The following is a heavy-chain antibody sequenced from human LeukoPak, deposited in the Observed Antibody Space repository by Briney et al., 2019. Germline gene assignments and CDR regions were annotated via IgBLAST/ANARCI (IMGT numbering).Heavy chain of an antibody. Sequence: PGGSLRLSCAASGFTFSSYWMHWVRQAPGKGLVWVSRINSDGSSTSYADSVKGRFTISRDNAKNTLYLQMNSLRAEDTAVYYCAREPVGSGWGFDYWGQGTLVTVSS. V-gene: IGHV3-74*01. D-gene: IGHD6-19*01. CDR2: INSDGSST. CDR1: GFTFSSYW. J-gene: IGHJ4*02. CDR3: AREPVGSGWGFDY.